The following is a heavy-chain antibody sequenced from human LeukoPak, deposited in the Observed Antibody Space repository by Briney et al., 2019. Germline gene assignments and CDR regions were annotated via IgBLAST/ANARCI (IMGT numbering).Heavy chain of an antibody. V-gene: IGHV3-30*01. J-gene: IGHJ4*02. CDR2: ISYDGSNE. Sequence: GGSLRLSCEASGFTFSTYAMHWVRQAPGKGLEWVSEISYDGSNEYYADSVKGRFTISRGKSKNTLYLQMNSLTAEDSAVYYCARSRASTRNYFDYWGQGTLVTVSS. CDR3: ARSRASTRNYFDY. D-gene: IGHD2-15*01. CDR1: GFTFSTYA.